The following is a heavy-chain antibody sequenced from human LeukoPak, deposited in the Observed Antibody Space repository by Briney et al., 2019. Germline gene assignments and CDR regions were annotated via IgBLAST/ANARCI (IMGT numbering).Heavy chain of an antibody. CDR3: ARGGSYDILTGYQYYFDY. Sequence: TSETLSLTCTVSGGSISSGGYYWSWIRQHPGKGLEWIGYIYYSGSTYYNPSLKSRVTISVDTSKNQFSLKLSSVTAADTAVYYCARGGSYDILTGYQYYFDYWGQGTLVTVSS. CDR2: IYYSGST. CDR1: GGSISSGGYY. V-gene: IGHV4-31*03. D-gene: IGHD3-9*01. J-gene: IGHJ4*02.